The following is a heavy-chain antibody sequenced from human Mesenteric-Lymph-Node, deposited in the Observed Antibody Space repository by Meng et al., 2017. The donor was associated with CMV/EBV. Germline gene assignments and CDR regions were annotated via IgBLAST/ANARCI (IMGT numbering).Heavy chain of an antibody. Sequence: GGPLRLSCAASGSTFSRYWMHWGRQAPGKGLVWVSRIKSDGISTAYADSVKGRFTISRDNAKNTLYLQMNSLRAEDTAVYYCARDKFDYVWGSYRYAGGIDSWGQGTLVTVSS. D-gene: IGHD3-16*02. CDR2: IKSDGIST. J-gene: IGHJ4*02. CDR3: ARDKFDYVWGSYRYAGGIDS. CDR1: GSTFSRYW. V-gene: IGHV3-74*03.